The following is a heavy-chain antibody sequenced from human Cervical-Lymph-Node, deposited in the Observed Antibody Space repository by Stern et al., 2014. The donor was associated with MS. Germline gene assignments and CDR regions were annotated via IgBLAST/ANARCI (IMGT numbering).Heavy chain of an antibody. Sequence: QLVQSGGGVVQPGMSLRLSCAASGFTFSNYGMHWVRQAPGKGLEWLAVIWYDGNKKYYADSVKGRFTISRDNSKNTLFLQMSSLTAEDTALYYCARGNWNYEGMGYWGQGTLVTVSS. D-gene: IGHD1-7*01. CDR3: ARGNWNYEGMGY. CDR2: IWYDGNKK. V-gene: IGHV3-33*01. J-gene: IGHJ4*02. CDR1: GFTFSNYG.